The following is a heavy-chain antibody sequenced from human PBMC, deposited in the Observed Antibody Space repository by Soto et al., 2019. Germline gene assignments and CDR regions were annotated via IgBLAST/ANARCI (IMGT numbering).Heavy chain of an antibody. CDR1: GFTFSSYG. D-gene: IGHD3-16*02. CDR2: IWYDGSNK. CDR3: ARDIEGEGPYYYYYGMDV. J-gene: IGHJ6*02. Sequence: GGSLRLSCAASGFTFSSYGMHWVRQAPGKGLEWVAVIWYDGSNKYYADSVKGRFTISRDNSKNTLYLQMNSLRAEDTAVYYCARDIEGEGPYYYYYGMDVWGQGTTVTVSS. V-gene: IGHV3-33*01.